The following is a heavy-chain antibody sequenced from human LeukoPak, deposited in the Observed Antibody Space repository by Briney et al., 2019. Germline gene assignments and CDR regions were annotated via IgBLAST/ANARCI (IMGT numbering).Heavy chain of an antibody. CDR3: ARHGGSLDYFDS. V-gene: IGHV4-59*08. CDR1: TGSISTYY. Sequence: PSETLSLTCSVSTGSISTYYWSWIRQSPGKGLEWIGYIYHGGTTSYIPSLKRRVTISVDSPKNQFFLRLTSLTAADTALYYCARHGGSLDYFDSWGPGSLVIVSS. D-gene: IGHD2-15*01. CDR2: IYHGGTT. J-gene: IGHJ4*02.